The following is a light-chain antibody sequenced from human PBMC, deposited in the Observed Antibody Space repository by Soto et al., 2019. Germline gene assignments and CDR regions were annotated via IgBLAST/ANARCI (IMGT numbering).Light chain of an antibody. CDR3: QSYDSSLSVV. V-gene: IGLV1-40*01. Sequence: QSVLTQPPSVSGAPGQRVTISCTGSSSNIGAGYDVHWYQQLPGTAPKLLIYGNSNRPSGVPDRFSGSKSGTPASLAITGVQAEDEAGYYCQSYDSSLSVVFGGGTKLTVL. J-gene: IGLJ2*01. CDR1: SSNIGAGYD. CDR2: GNS.